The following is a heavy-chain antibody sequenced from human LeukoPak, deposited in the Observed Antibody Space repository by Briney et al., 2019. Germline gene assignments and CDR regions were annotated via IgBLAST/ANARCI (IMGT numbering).Heavy chain of an antibody. CDR2: ISYDGRNI. V-gene: IGHV3-30*18. CDR3: AKAFGYCSGGSCYYYYYGMDV. CDR1: GFTFSSYG. D-gene: IGHD2-15*01. J-gene: IGHJ6*04. Sequence: GGSLRLPCAASGFTFSSYGMHWVRQAPGKGLEWVTVISYDGRNIYYADSVKGRFTISRDNSKNTLYLQMNSLRAEDTAVYYCAKAFGYCSGGSCYYYYYGMDVWGKGTTVTVSS.